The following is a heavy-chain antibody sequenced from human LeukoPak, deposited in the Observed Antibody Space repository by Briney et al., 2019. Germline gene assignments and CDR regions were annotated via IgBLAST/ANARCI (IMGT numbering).Heavy chain of an antibody. D-gene: IGHD1-1*01. Sequence: ASVKVPCKTSGYIFTNYDINWVRQAPGQGLEWMGWISPYNGDTKYAQKFQDRVTMSTDTSTSTTYMELRSLRSDDTAVYYCTRATGGLSDYWGQGTLVTVSS. CDR1: GYIFTNYD. CDR2: ISPYNGDT. J-gene: IGHJ4*02. CDR3: TRATGGLSDY. V-gene: IGHV1-18*04.